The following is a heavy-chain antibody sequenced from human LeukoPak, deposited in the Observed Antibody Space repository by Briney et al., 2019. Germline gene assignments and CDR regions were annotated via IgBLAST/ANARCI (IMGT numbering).Heavy chain of an antibody. Sequence: SETLSLTCAVYGGSFSGYYWSWIRQPPGKGLEWIGEINHSGSTNYNPSLKSRVTISVDTSKNQFSLKLTSVTAADTAVYYCAREPHPRGLEIGAFDIWGQGTMVTVSS. CDR2: INHSGST. V-gene: IGHV4-34*01. CDR3: AREPHPRGLEIGAFDI. J-gene: IGHJ3*02. CDR1: GGSFSGYY. D-gene: IGHD1-1*01.